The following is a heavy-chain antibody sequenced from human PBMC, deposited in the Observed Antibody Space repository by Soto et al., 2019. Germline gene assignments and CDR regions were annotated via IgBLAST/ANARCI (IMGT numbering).Heavy chain of an antibody. J-gene: IGHJ3*02. CDR1: GGTFSSYA. CDR3: ARALYFKGDAFDI. Sequence: QVQLVQSGAEVKKPGSSVKVSCKASGGTFSSYAISWVRQAPGQGLEWMGGIIPIFGTATYAQKFQGRVTITADESTSTGYMELSSLRSEDTAVYYCARALYFKGDAFDIWGQGTMVTVSS. V-gene: IGHV1-69*01. CDR2: IIPIFGTA. D-gene: IGHD2-8*01.